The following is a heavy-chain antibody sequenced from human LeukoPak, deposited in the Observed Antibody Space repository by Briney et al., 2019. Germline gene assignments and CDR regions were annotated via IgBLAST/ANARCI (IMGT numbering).Heavy chain of an antibody. CDR2: IWFDGSNE. Sequence: GGSLRLSCAASGFTFSHYGIHWVRQTPGKGLEWVAFIWFDGSNEYYAESVKGRFTISRDNSKNTLYLQMNSLRAEDTAFYYCARNKGWEMPAELDSWGQGTLVTVSS. J-gene: IGHJ4*02. D-gene: IGHD1-26*01. V-gene: IGHV3-33*01. CDR3: ARNKGWEMPAELDS. CDR1: GFTFSHYG.